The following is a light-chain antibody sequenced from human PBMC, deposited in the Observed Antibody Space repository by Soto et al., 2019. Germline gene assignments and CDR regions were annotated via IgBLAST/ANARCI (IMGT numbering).Light chain of an antibody. CDR2: GAS. J-gene: IGKJ4*01. CDR3: QQYGSPLT. CDR1: QSVSSSY. V-gene: IGKV3-20*01. Sequence: EIVLTQSPGTLSLSPGERATLSCRASQSVSSSYLAWYQQKPGQAPRLLIYGASSRATGIPGRFSGSGSGKVFTLTISRLEPEDLAVYYCQQYGSPLTFGGGTKVEIK.